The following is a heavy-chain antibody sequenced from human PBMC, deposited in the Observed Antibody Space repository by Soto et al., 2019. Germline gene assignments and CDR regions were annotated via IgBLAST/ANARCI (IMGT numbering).Heavy chain of an antibody. Sequence: GGSLRLSCAASGFTFSNFWMSWLRQAPGKGLEWVANIKQDGSEKYFVDSVKGRSTISRDNAKNSLYLQMNSLRAEDTAVYYCARGSGSYYLHWGQGTLVTVSS. D-gene: IGHD1-26*01. V-gene: IGHV3-7*01. CDR2: IKQDGSEK. CDR1: GFTFSNFW. J-gene: IGHJ4*02. CDR3: ARGSGSYYLH.